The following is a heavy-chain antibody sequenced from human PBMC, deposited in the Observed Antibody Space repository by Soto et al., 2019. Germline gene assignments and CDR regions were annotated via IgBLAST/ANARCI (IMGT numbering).Heavy chain of an antibody. Sequence: SQTLSLTCAISGDSVSSNSAAWNWIRQSPSRGLEWLGRTYYRSKWYNDYAVSVKSRITINPDTSKNQFSLQLNSVTPEDTAVYYCARDGKWLRLGYYYYGMDVWGQGTTVTV. CDR3: ARDGKWLRLGYYYYGMDV. V-gene: IGHV6-1*01. J-gene: IGHJ6*02. D-gene: IGHD5-12*01. CDR1: GDSVSSNSAA. CDR2: TYYRSKWYN.